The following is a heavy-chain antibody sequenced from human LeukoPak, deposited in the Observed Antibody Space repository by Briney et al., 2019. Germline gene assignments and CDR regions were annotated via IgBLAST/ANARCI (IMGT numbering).Heavy chain of an antibody. D-gene: IGHD4-17*01. V-gene: IGHV6-1*01. CDR1: GDSVSSNSAT. J-gene: IGHJ3*02. CDR3: ARDHTLRAFDI. Sequence: SQTLSLTCAISGDSVSSNSATWNWLRQSPSRGLEWLGRTYYRSKWSDDYALSVKSRITINPDTSKNQFSRQLNSVTPEDTAVYYCARDHTLRAFDIWGQGALVTVSS. CDR2: TYYRSKWSD.